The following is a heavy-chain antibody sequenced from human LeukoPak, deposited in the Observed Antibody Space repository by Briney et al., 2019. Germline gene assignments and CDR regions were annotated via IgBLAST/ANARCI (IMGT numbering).Heavy chain of an antibody. CDR1: GFSFSNYW. V-gene: IGHV3-48*01. J-gene: IGHJ4*02. D-gene: IGHD3-22*01. Sequence: PGGSLRLSCAASGFSFSNYWMSWVRQAPGKGLEWVSHISRSSSSIYYADSVKGRFTISRDNAKNSLYLLMNSLRAEDTAVYYCARGGYYDTSGYYSLYWGQGTLVTVSS. CDR3: ARGGYYDTSGYYSLY. CDR2: ISRSSSSI.